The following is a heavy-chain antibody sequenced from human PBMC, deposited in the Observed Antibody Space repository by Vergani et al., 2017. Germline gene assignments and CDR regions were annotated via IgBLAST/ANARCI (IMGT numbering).Heavy chain of an antibody. CDR1: GFSLSTSGVG. CDR3: ARIHVTWADFWSGPNYYYYYGMDV. CDR2: IYWNDDK. V-gene: IGHV2-5*01. D-gene: IGHD3-3*01. Sequence: QITLKESGPTLVKPTQTLTLTCTFSGFSLSTSGVGVGWIRQPPGKALEWLALIYWNDDKRYSPSLKSRLTITKDTSKNQVFLTMTNMDPVDTATYYCARIHVTWADFWSGPNYYYYYGMDVWGQGTTVTVSS. J-gene: IGHJ6*02.